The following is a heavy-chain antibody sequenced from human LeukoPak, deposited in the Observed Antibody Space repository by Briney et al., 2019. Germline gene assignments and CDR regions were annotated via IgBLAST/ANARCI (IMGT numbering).Heavy chain of an antibody. CDR3: ARDGWHSDAFDI. CDR1: GFTFSSYA. D-gene: IGHD6-19*01. J-gene: IGHJ3*02. Sequence: GGSLRLSCAASGFTFSSYAMSWVRQAPGKGLEWVSAISGSGGSTYYADSVKGRFTISRDNAKNSLYLQMNSLRDEDTAVYYCARDGWHSDAFDIWGQGTMVTVSS. CDR2: ISGSGGST. V-gene: IGHV3-23*01.